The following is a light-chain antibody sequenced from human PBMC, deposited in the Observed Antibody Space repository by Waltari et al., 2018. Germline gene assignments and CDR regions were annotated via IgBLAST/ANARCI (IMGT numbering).Light chain of an antibody. CDR2: EDS. J-gene: IGLJ3*02. CDR3: CSYVRNVTWV. Sequence: QSALTQTASVSGSPGQSITLSCIGTSSDVGGYNLVSWYQQHPGKAPKLMIYEDSKRPAGVSNRLSGLKTGNTASLTISGLQAEDEADYYCCSYVRNVTWVFGGGTKLTVL. CDR1: SSDVGGYNL. V-gene: IGLV2-23*01.